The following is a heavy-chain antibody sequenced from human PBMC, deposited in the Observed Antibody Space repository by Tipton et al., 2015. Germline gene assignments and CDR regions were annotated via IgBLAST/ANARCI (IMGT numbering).Heavy chain of an antibody. CDR3: ARDLLPSGYVHYYYGMDV. CDR1: GGTFSSYA. Sequence: QVQLVQSGAEVKKPGSSVRVSCKASGGTFSSYALSWVRQAPGQGLERMGGIIPMLGTVKYAQRFQDRVTITADESTSTVYMELRSLRSEDTAVFYCARDLLPSGYVHYYYGMDVWGQGTTVTVSS. J-gene: IGHJ6*02. CDR2: IIPMLGTV. D-gene: IGHD3-22*01. V-gene: IGHV1-69*01.